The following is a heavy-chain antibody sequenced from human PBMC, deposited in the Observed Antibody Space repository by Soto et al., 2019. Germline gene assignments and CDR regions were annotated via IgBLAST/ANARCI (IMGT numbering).Heavy chain of an antibody. V-gene: IGHV3-30*03. CDR1: GFPFTSYG. CDR3: VGGQYYFDY. Sequence: QVQLVESGGGVVQPGRSLRLSCAASGFPFTSYGMHWVREGPDKGLEWVAIISYDGSDNYYADSVKGRFTISRDNSKNTLYLQMNSPRPEDTALYYCVGGQYYFDYRGQGTLVIVSS. D-gene: IGHD3-10*01. J-gene: IGHJ4*02. CDR2: ISYDGSDN.